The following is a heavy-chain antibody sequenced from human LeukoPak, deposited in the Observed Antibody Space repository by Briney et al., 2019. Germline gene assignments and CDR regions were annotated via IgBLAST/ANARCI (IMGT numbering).Heavy chain of an antibody. CDR1: GFSLSTYS. V-gene: IGHV3-21*01. Sequence: GGSLRLSCVASGFSLSTYSMNWVRQAPGKGLEWVSPISSSRYIYYADSVKGRFTISRDDAKNSLFLQMNSLRAEDTAVYYCARAFDTSWDYYYMDVWGKGTTVTVSS. J-gene: IGHJ6*03. CDR3: ARAFDTSWDYYYMDV. CDR2: ISSSRYI. D-gene: IGHD2-2*01.